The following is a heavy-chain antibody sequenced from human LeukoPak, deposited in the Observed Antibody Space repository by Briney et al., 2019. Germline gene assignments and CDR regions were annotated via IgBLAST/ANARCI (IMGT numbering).Heavy chain of an antibody. CDR3: AKAADQYYYYYFYYMDV. Sequence: PGGSLRLSCAASGFTFSSYVMHWVPQAPGKGLEWAAVISFDGSSKDYAQSVKGRFTISRDNSKNTLYLQMNSLRVEDTAVYYCAKAADQYYYYYFYYMDVWGKGTTVTVSS. V-gene: IGHV3-30*18. CDR1: GFTFSSYV. D-gene: IGHD2-2*01. J-gene: IGHJ6*03. CDR2: ISFDGSSK.